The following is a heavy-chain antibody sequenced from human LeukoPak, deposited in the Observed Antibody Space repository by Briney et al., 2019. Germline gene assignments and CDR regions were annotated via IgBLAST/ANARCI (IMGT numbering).Heavy chain of an antibody. V-gene: IGHV3-30*02. D-gene: IGHD6-13*01. CDR1: GFTFSNYG. J-gene: IGHJ4*02. Sequence: HSGGSLRLSCVASGFTFSNYGMHWVRQAPGKGLEWVAIIWFDGSDKYYADSVKGRVTISRDNSKNTLYLQMNSLRAEDTAVYYCARGEGSSWYYFDYWGQGTLVTVSS. CDR3: ARGEGSSWYYFDY. CDR2: IWFDGSDK.